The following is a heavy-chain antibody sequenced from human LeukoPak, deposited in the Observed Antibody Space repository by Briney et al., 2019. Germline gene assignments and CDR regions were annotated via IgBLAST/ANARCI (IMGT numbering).Heavy chain of an antibody. CDR1: GFTFSNYA. Sequence: GGSLRLSCAASGFTFSNYAMSWVRQAPGKGLEWVAVVGGSGVVTQYADSVKGRFTVSRDNFKNTLYLQMNSLRAEDTAIYYCARHFAQWQWPGDHWGQGTLVTVSS. V-gene: IGHV3-23*01. D-gene: IGHD6-19*01. CDR3: ARHFAQWQWPGDH. J-gene: IGHJ4*02. CDR2: VGGSGVVT.